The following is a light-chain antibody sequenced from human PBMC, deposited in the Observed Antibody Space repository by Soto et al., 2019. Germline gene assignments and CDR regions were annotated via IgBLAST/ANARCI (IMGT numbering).Light chain of an antibody. CDR2: AVS. CDR3: SSYTTSTTVI. Sequence: QSALTQPASVSGSPGQSITISCTGTSSDVGDHNSVSWYQQQPGKAPKLRIYAVSNRPSGVSNRFSGSKSGNTASLTISGLQAEDEADYYCSSYTTSTTVIFGGGTKVTVL. J-gene: IGLJ2*01. V-gene: IGLV2-14*03. CDR1: SSDVGDHNS.